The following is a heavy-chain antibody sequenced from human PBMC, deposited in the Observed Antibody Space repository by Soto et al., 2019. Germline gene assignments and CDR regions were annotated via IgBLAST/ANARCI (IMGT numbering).Heavy chain of an antibody. V-gene: IGHV3-23*01. Sequence: GGSLRLSCAASGFTFSSYAMSWVRQAPGKGLEWVSAISGSGGSTYYADSVKGRFTISRDNSKNTLYLQMNSLRAEDTAVYYCAKAQALSSAKLGFDYWGQGTLVTVSS. D-gene: IGHD6-19*01. CDR1: GFTFSSYA. CDR2: ISGSGGST. CDR3: AKAQALSSAKLGFDY. J-gene: IGHJ4*02.